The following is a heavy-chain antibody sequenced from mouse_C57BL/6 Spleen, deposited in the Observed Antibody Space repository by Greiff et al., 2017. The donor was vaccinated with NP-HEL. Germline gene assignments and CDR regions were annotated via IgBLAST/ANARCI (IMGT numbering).Heavy chain of an antibody. Sequence: EVKVVESGPGLAKPSQTLSLTCSVTGYSITSDYWNWIRKFPGNKLEYMGYISYSGSTDYNPSLKSRISITRDTSKNQYYLQLNSVTTEDTATYYCARYTYYDYEDTYYFDYWGQGTTLTVSS. D-gene: IGHD2-4*01. J-gene: IGHJ2*01. CDR2: ISYSGST. CDR1: GYSITSDY. CDR3: ARYTYYDYEDTYYFDY. V-gene: IGHV3-8*01.